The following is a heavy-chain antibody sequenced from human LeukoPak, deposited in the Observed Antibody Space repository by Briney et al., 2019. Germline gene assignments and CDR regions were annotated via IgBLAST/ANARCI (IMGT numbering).Heavy chain of an antibody. CDR3: AKDTGHGDYYYYYYMDV. CDR2: IYSGGST. CDR1: EFSVGSNY. Sequence: GGSLRLSCAASEFSVGSNYMTWVRQAPGKGLEWVSLIYSGGSTYYADSVKGRFTISRDNSENTLYLQMNSLVADDTAVYYCAKDTGHGDYYYYYYMDVWGKGTTVTISS. J-gene: IGHJ6*03. D-gene: IGHD4-17*01. V-gene: IGHV3-53*01.